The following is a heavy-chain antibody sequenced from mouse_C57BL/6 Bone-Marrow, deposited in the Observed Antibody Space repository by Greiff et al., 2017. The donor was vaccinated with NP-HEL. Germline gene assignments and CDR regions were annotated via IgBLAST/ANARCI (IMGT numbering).Heavy chain of an antibody. D-gene: IGHD1-1*01. J-gene: IGHJ1*03. CDR1: GYTFTTYP. V-gene: IGHV1-47*01. Sequence: QVHVKQSGAELVKPGASVKMSCKASGYTFTTYPIEWMKQNHGKSLEWIGNFHPYNDDTKYNEKFKGKATLTVEKSSSTVYLELSRLTSDDSAVYYCARQHYGSSYWYFDVWGTGTTVTVSS. CDR3: ARQHYGSSYWYFDV. CDR2: FHPYNDDT.